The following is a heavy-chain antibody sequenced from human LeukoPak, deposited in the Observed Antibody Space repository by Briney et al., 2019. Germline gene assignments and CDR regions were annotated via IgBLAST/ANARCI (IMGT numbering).Heavy chain of an antibody. D-gene: IGHD6-13*01. CDR3: CTHHTSSSCIY. Sequence: GGSLRLSCATSGFSFSGAWMSWVREGPGKGLEWVGRIISKAGGETTDYAAPVKGRFTISRDDSRNTVYLQMKSPKIDDTAVYYCCTHHTSSSCIYWGQGTLVTVSS. J-gene: IGHJ4*02. CDR1: GFSFSGAW. V-gene: IGHV3-15*01. CDR2: IISKAGGETT.